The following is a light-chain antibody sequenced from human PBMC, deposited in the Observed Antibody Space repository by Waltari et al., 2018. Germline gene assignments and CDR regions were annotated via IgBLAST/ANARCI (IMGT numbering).Light chain of an antibody. J-gene: IGKJ1*01. CDR3: QQHNDWPPWT. CDR1: QNVNSN. CDR2: GAS. Sequence: EIIMTQSPATLSLSPGDRATLPCRASQNVNSNLAWYQQKPGQAPRLLIYGASIRATGIPARFSGSGSGTQFTLTINSLQSEDSAVYFCQQHNDWPPWTFGQGTKVELK. V-gene: IGKV3-15*01.